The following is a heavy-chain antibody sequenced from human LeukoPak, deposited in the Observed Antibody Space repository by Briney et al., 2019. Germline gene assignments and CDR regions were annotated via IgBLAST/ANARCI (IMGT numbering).Heavy chain of an antibody. CDR1: GFTFSSYS. CDR3: ARDQSRHHYDSSGSDY. CDR2: ISSSSSYI. D-gene: IGHD3-22*01. J-gene: IGHJ4*02. Sequence: GGSLRLSCAASGFTFSSYSMNWVRQAPGKGLEWVSSISSSSSYIYYADSVKGRFTISRDNAKNSLYLQMNSLRAEDTAVYYCARDQSRHHYDSSGSDYWGQGTLVTVSS. V-gene: IGHV3-21*01.